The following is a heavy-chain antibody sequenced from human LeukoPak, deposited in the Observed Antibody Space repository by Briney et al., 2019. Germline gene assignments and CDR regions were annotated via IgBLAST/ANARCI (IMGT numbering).Heavy chain of an antibody. D-gene: IGHD1-26*01. J-gene: IGHJ5*01. CDR1: GYSFNSYS. CDR2: INPSAGGT. V-gene: IGHV1-46*02. CDR3: ARVDGYSGNHFRLCDS. Sequence: GASVKVSCKASGYSFNSYSIHWVRQAPGQGLEWMGIINPSAGGTRYAQTFQGRITLTRDTSTSTVSMDLSGLRPEDTAVYYCARVDGYSGNHFRLCDSWGQGTLVTVSS.